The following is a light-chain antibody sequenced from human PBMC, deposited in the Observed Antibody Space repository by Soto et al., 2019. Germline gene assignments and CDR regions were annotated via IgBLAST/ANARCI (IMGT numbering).Light chain of an antibody. CDR1: SSDVGGYNH. V-gene: IGLV2-8*01. CDR2: EVS. J-gene: IGLJ2*01. Sequence: QSALTQPPSASGSPGQSVTISCTGTSSDVGGYNHVSWYQRHPGKAPNLMIYEVSKRPSWVPNRFSGSKSGNTASLTVSGLQAENEAAYYCTSYAGNNIVIFGGGTKVTVL. CDR3: TSYAGNNIVI.